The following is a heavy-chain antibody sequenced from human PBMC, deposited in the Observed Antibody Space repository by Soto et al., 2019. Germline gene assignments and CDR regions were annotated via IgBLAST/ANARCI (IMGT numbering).Heavy chain of an antibody. CDR2: IYYSGTT. D-gene: IGHD5-18*01. V-gene: IGHV4-30-4*01. Sequence: SETMSLTCTVSGGSISSGEYYWSWVRQPPEKGLEWIGYIYYSGTTYYNPSLKSRVTISVDTSKNQFSLKVSSVTAADTAVYYCARALIQLWPHYYYGMDVWGQGTTVTVSS. CDR1: GGSISSGEYY. J-gene: IGHJ6*02. CDR3: ARALIQLWPHYYYGMDV.